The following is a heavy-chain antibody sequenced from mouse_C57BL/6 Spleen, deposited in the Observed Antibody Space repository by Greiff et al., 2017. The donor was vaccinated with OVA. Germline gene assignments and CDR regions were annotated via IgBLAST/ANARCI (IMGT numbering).Heavy chain of an antibody. V-gene: IGHV1-82*01. Sequence: QVQLQQSGPELVKPGASVKISCKASGYAFSSSWMNWVKQRPGKGLEWIGRIYPGDGDTNYNGKFKGQATLTADKTSSTAYMQLSSLTSEDSAVYFCARRGYDSSPGLDYWGQGTTLTVSS. D-gene: IGHD1-1*01. J-gene: IGHJ2*01. CDR1: GYAFSSSW. CDR3: ARRGYDSSPGLDY. CDR2: IYPGDGDT.